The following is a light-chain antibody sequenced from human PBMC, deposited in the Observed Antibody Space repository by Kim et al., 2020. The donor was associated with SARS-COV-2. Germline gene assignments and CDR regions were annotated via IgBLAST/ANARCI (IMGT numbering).Light chain of an antibody. CDR2: KTS. CDR1: QGLSGW. Sequence: SAYGGDRVIITCRASQGLSGWLAWYQQKPGKALKLVIYKTSRLEIGVPSRFSGSGSETEFTLTISSLQPDDFATYYCQQYNHYSTFGQGTKVDIK. V-gene: IGKV1-5*03. CDR3: QQYNHYST. J-gene: IGKJ1*01.